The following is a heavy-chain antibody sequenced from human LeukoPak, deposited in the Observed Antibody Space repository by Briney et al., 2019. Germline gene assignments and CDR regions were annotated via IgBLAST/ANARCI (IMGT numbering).Heavy chain of an antibody. CDR1: GFTFNFYS. Sequence: GGSLRLSCAASGFTFNFYSMNWVRQAPGRGLEWISYIDNRSGTIYYADSVKARFTISRDNAKNSLYLQMNSLRAEDTAVYYCTRVRDGSSYFRIDYWGQGTLVAVSA. V-gene: IGHV3-48*01. CDR3: TRVRDGSSYFRIDY. CDR2: IDNRSGTI. D-gene: IGHD5-24*01. J-gene: IGHJ4*02.